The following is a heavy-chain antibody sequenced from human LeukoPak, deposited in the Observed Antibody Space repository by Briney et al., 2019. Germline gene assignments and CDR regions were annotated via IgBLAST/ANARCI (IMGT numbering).Heavy chain of an antibody. CDR3: AFWVAARIGPFDY. CDR1: GFTFSNAW. D-gene: IGHD6-6*01. CDR2: ISSSSSTI. Sequence: GGSLRLSCAASGFTFSNAWMSWVRQAPGKGLEWVSYISSSSSTIYYADSVKGRFTISRDNAKNSLYLQMNSLRAEDTAVYYCAFWVAARIGPFDYWGQGTLVTVSS. V-gene: IGHV3-48*04. J-gene: IGHJ4*02.